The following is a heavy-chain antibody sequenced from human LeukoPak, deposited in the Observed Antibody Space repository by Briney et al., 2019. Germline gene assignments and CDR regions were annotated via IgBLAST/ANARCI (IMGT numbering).Heavy chain of an antibody. Sequence: GGSLRLSCAASGFTVSSNYMSWIRQATGKGLEWVSVIYSGGSTNYADSVRGRFTISRDNSKNTVYLQMNSLRAEDTAVYYCARDLLIEYSYAYHYWGQGTLVTVSS. V-gene: IGHV3-66*01. CDR2: IYSGGST. CDR3: ARDLLIEYSYAYHY. CDR1: GFTVSSNY. J-gene: IGHJ4*02. D-gene: IGHD5-18*01.